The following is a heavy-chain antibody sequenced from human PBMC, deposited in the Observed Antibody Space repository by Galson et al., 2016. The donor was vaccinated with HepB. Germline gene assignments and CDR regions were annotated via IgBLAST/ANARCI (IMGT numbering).Heavy chain of an antibody. D-gene: IGHD3-10*01. CDR3: ARDIEGAWDSAGVTVHTSGLDV. Sequence: TLSLTCSVSGGSIETGTYYWRWIRQHPTKGLEWIGFIYYTGKTFYNPSLQSRVTISLDTSKNQFFLKLNSVTAADTAVYYCARDIEGAWDSAGVTVHTSGLDVWGQGTTVIVSS. V-gene: IGHV4-31*03. CDR2: IYYTGKT. J-gene: IGHJ6*02. CDR1: GGSIETGTYY.